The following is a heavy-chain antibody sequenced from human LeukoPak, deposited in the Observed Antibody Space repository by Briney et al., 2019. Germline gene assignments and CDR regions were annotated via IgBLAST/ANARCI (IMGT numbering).Heavy chain of an antibody. Sequence: ASVKVSCKTSGHTFTDYGFSWVRQAPGQGLEWMGWISPYNGNTRYTQKFQDRVTMTTDTSAGTAYMELRSLRSDDTAVYYCARDPRHMVTTKYNAFDIWGQGTMVTVSS. CDR1: GHTFTDYG. V-gene: IGHV1-18*01. D-gene: IGHD4-17*01. CDR2: ISPYNGNT. J-gene: IGHJ3*02. CDR3: ARDPRHMVTTKYNAFDI.